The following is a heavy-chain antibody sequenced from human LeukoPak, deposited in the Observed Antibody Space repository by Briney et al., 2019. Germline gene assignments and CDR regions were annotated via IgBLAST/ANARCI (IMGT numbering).Heavy chain of an antibody. V-gene: IGHV3-7*03. D-gene: IGHD3-9*01. J-gene: IGHJ5*02. Sequence: GGSLRLSCAASGFTFSIYSMSWVRQAPGKGLEWAANTNPDGSEKYYLDSVKGRFTISRDNSKNTLYLQMNSLRAEDTAVYYCARERNILTGYSGWFDPWGQGTLVTVSS. CDR3: ARERNILTGYSGWFDP. CDR2: TNPDGSEK. CDR1: GFTFSIYS.